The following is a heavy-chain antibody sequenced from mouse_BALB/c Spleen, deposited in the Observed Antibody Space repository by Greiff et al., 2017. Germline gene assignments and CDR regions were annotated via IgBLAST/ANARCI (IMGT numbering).Heavy chain of an antibody. CDR2: INSNGGST. V-gene: IGHV5-6-3*01. CDR1: GFTFSSYG. D-gene: IGHD2-1*01. J-gene: IGHJ3*01. Sequence: DVKLVESGGGLVQPGGSLKLSCAASGFTFSSYGMSWVRQTPDKRLELVATINSNGGSTYYPDSVKGRFTISRDNAKNTLYLQMSSLKSEDTAMYYCARDEELPPAYWGQGTLVTVSA. CDR3: ARDEELPPAY.